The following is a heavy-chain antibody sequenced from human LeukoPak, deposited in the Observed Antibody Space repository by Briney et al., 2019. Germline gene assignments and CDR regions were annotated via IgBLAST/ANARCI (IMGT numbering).Heavy chain of an antibody. J-gene: IGHJ4*02. CDR1: GGSISSGGYY. D-gene: IGHD2-15*01. Sequence: SETLCLTWTVSGGSISSGGYYWSWIRQPPGKGLEWIGYIYHSGSTYYNPSLKSRVTISVDRSKNQFSLKLSSVTAADTAVYYCASQADLPLWGQGTLVTVSS. CDR3: ASQADLPL. V-gene: IGHV4-30-2*01. CDR2: IYHSGST.